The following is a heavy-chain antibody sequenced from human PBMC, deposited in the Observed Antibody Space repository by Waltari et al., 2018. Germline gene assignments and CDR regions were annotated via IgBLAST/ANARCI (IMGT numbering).Heavy chain of an antibody. CDR2: IWYDGSKK. Sequence: QVQLAESGGGVVQPGRSLRLSCAASGFTFSSYGMHWVRQAPGKGLEWVAVIWYDGSKKYDADSVKGRFTISRDKSKNTLYLQMNSLRAEDTAVYYCARDMVVADTYYYYYGMDVWGQGTTVTVSS. CDR1: GFTFSSYG. CDR3: ARDMVVADTYYYYYGMDV. V-gene: IGHV3-33*01. D-gene: IGHD2-15*01. J-gene: IGHJ6*02.